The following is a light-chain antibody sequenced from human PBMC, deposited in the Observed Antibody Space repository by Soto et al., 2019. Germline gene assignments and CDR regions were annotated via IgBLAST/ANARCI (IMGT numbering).Light chain of an antibody. CDR1: SSDIGTYTF. CDR2: EVS. CDR3: SSDTASTTPV. J-gene: IGLJ3*02. V-gene: IGLV2-14*01. Sequence: QSALTQPASVSGSPGQSITISCTGTSSDIGTYTFVSWYQHHPGKAPKLMLYEVSYRPSGVSDRFSGSKSGNTASLTISGLQAEDEAHYYCSSDTASTTPVFGGGTKLTVL.